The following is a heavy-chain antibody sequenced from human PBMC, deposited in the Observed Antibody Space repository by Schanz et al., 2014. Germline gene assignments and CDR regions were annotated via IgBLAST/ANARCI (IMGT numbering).Heavy chain of an antibody. Sequence: QLQLVQSGAAVKKPGSSVKVSCKLPGGTFSSYTISWMRQAPGQGLEWMGKIIPVLNIATYAQRFQGRVSITADTSTNTAYMEMSSLTSEDTAVHYCARGRGFYDYWGQGTLVTVSS. J-gene: IGHJ4*02. V-gene: IGHV1-69*02. CDR1: GGTFSSYT. CDR2: IIPVLNIA. CDR3: ARGRGFYDY. D-gene: IGHD3-10*01.